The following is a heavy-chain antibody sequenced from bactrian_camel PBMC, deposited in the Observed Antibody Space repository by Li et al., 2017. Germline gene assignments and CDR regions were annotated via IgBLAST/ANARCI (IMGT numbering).Heavy chain of an antibody. D-gene: IGHD6*01. Sequence: VQLVESGGGLVQPGGSLRLSCAASGFTFSNYVMSWVRQAPGKGLEWVPSIYSDGSNTYYADSVKGRFTISRDNAKNTVYLQMNSLKSEDTALYYCATARSGGSWTNDFGYWGQGTQVTVS. V-gene: IGHV3-2*01. J-gene: IGHJ6*01. CDR2: IYSDGSNT. CDR1: GFTFSNYV. CDR3: ATARSGGSWTNDFGY.